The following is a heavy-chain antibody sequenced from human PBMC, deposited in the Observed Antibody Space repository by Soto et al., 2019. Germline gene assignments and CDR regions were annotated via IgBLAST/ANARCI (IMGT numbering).Heavy chain of an antibody. Sequence: QVQLVQSWAEVKKPGSSVKVSCKASGGTFSSYAISWVRQAPGQGLEWMGGIIPIFGTANYAQKFQGRVTITADESTSTAYMELRSLRSEDTAVYYCASGITMVRGVNPFDYWGQGTLVTVSS. CDR3: ASGITMVRGVNPFDY. V-gene: IGHV1-69*01. CDR2: IIPIFGTA. J-gene: IGHJ4*02. D-gene: IGHD3-10*01. CDR1: GGTFSSYA.